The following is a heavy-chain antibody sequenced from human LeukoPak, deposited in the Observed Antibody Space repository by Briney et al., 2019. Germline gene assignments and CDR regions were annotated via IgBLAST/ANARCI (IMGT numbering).Heavy chain of an antibody. CDR3: ARDPSYYYDSHGYPEHSQH. CDR1: GYIFTKYG. D-gene: IGHD3-22*01. V-gene: IGHV1-18*01. Sequence: ASVKVFFKASGYIFTKYGISWVRQAPGQRLEWMGWISAYNGNTNYAQKHQGRVTMTTDTSTTTAYMELRSLRSHDTAVYYCARDPSYYYDSHGYPEHSQHWGQGTLVTVSS. J-gene: IGHJ1*01. CDR2: ISAYNGNT.